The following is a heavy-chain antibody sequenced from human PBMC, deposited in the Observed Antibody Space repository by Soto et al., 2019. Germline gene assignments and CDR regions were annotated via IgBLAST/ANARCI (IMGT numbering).Heavy chain of an antibody. J-gene: IGHJ5*02. V-gene: IGHV3-48*02. CDR2: ISSSGSTI. D-gene: IGHD3-3*01. CDR1: GFTFSTFN. Sequence: GGSLRLSWAASGFTFSTFNMSWVRQAPGKGLEWVSYISSSGSTIYYADSVKGRFTISRDNAKNSLYLQMNSLRDEDTAVYYCARESRFLEWLSLNWFDPWGQGTLVTVSS. CDR3: ARESRFLEWLSLNWFDP.